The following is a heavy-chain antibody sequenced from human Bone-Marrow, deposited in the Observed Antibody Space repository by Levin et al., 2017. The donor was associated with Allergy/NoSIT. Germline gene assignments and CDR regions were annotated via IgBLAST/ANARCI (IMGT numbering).Heavy chain of an antibody. D-gene: IGHD3-22*01. CDR2: IYWDDAE. CDR3: ARRTWQYYGRSGYPLFDP. V-gene: IGHV2-5*02. J-gene: IGHJ5*02. CDR1: GFSLSTSGVG. Sequence: SGPTLVKPTQTLTLTCTFSGFSLSTSGVGVGWFRQPPGKALEWLALIYWDDAERYSPSLQSRLTIVKDTSKKQVVLTMTNMDPADTATYYCARRTWQYYGRSGYPLFDPWGQGTLVTVSS.